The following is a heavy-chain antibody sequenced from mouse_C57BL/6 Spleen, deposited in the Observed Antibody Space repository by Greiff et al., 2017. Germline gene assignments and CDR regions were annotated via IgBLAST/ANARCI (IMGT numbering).Heavy chain of an antibody. CDR2: INPNNGGT. CDR3: ARPLYYGSSYYYAMDY. V-gene: IGHV1-18*01. CDR1: GYTFTDYN. D-gene: IGHD1-1*01. Sequence: VQLQQSGPELVKPGASVKIPCKASGYTFTDYNMDWVKQSHGKSLEWIGDINPNNGGTIYNQKFKGKATLTVDKSSSTAYMELRSLTSEDTAVYYCARPLYYGSSYYYAMDYWGQGTSVTVSS. J-gene: IGHJ4*01.